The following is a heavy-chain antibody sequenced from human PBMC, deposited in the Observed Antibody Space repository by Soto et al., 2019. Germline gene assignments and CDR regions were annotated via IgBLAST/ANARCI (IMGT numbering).Heavy chain of an antibody. CDR1: GFTFSSYA. V-gene: IGHV3-30-3*01. CDR3: ARLGMSGWRSYFDY. CDR2: ISYDGSNK. J-gene: IGHJ4*02. Sequence: QVQLVESGGGVVQPGRSLRLSCAASGFTFSSYAMHWVRQAPGKGLEWVAVISYDGSNKYYADSVKGRFTISRDNSKNTLYLQMNSLRAEDTAVYYCARLGMSGWRSYFDYWGQGTLVTVSS. D-gene: IGHD6-19*01.